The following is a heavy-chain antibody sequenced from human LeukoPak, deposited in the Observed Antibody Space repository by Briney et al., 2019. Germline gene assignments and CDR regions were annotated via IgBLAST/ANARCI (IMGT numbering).Heavy chain of an antibody. CDR1: GFTFSSYA. CDR3: AKSLRGTRSYYYYYMDV. CDR2: MSTNGVAT. Sequence: GGSLRLSCAASGFTFSSYAMSWVRQAPGKGLEWVSTMSTNGVATYYADSVKGRFTISTDNSKTTLYLQMNNLRADDTAVYYCAKSLRGTRSYYYYYMDVWGKGTTVTVSS. D-gene: IGHD3-16*01. V-gene: IGHV3-23*01. J-gene: IGHJ6*03.